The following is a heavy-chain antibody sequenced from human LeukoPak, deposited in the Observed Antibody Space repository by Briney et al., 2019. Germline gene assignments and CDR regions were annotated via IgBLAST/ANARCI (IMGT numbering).Heavy chain of an antibody. CDR1: GYTFTGYY. J-gene: IGHJ5*02. CDR2: INPNSGGT. V-gene: IGHV1-2*02. Sequence: GASVKVSCKASGYTFTGYYMHWVRQAPGQGLEWMGWINPNSGGTNYAQKFQGRVTMTRDTSTSTAYMELSSLRSEDTAVYYCARVLPGGDRFDPWGQGTLVTVSS. CDR3: ARVLPGGDRFDP. D-gene: IGHD3-16*01.